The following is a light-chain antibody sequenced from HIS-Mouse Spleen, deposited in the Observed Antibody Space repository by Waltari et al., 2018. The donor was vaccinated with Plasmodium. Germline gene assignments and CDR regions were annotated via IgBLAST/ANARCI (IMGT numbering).Light chain of an antibody. CDR1: SSDVGGYNY. CDR2: EVS. Sequence: QSALTQPPSASGSPGQSVTISCTGTSSDVGGYNYVSWYQQHPGNAPKLMIYEVSKRPAGVPDRFSGSKSGNTASLTVCGLQAEDEADYYCSSYAGSNNLVFGGGTKLTVL. V-gene: IGLV2-8*01. CDR3: SSYAGSNNLV. J-gene: IGLJ2*01.